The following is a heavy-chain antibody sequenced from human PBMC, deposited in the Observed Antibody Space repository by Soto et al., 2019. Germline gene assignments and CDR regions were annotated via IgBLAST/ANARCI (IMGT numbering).Heavy chain of an antibody. J-gene: IGHJ4*02. CDR3: ARGVGYYYDSSGYYYGY. CDR1: GYTFTSYD. D-gene: IGHD3-22*01. CDR2: MNPNSGNT. V-gene: IGHV1-8*01. Sequence: GASVKVSCKASGYTFTSYDINWVRQATGQGLEWMGWMNPNSGNTGYAQKLQGRVTMTRNTSISTAYMELSSLRSEDTAVYYCARGVGYYYDSSGYYYGYWGQGTLVTVSS.